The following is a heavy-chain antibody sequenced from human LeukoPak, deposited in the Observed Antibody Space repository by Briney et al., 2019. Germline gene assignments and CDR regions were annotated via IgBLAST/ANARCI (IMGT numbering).Heavy chain of an antibody. J-gene: IGHJ5*02. CDR2: ISSSSSYI. Sequence: AGGSLRLSCAASGFTFSSYSMNWVRQAPGKGLEWVSSISSSSSYIYYADSVEGRFTISRDNAKNSLYLQMNSLRAEDTAVYYCARDFVVVPVANWFDPWGQGTLVTVSS. CDR3: ARDFVVVPVANWFDP. CDR1: GFTFSSYS. V-gene: IGHV3-21*01. D-gene: IGHD2-2*01.